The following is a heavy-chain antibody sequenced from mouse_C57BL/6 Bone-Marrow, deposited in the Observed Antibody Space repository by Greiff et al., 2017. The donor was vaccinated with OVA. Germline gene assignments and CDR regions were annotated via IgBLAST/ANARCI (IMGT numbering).Heavy chain of an antibody. CDR1: GYTFTSYW. CDR2: IDPSDSYT. Sequence: VKLQQPGAELVRPGTSVKLSCKASGYTFTSYWMHWVKQRPGQGLEWIGVIDPSDSYTNYNQKFKGKATLTVDTSSSTAYMQLSSLTSEDSAVYYCAREGYSYAMDYWGQGTSVTVSS. D-gene: IGHD2-3*01. CDR3: AREGYSYAMDY. J-gene: IGHJ4*01. V-gene: IGHV1-59*01.